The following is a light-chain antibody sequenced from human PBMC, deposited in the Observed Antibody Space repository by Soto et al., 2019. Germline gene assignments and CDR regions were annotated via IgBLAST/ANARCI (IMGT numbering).Light chain of an antibody. J-gene: IGKJ5*01. CDR1: QSVSSR. CDR2: GAS. CDR3: QHYVESSPIT. Sequence: EIVMTQSPGTLSLSPGERATLSCRASQSVSSRLAWYQQKPGQAPRLLISGASSRATGIPDRFSGSGSGTDFTLTISRLEPEDFALYYCQHYVESSPITFGQGTRLEIK. V-gene: IGKV3-20*01.